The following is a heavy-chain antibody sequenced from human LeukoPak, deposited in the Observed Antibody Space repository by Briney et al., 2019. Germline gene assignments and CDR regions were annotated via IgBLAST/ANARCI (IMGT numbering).Heavy chain of an antibody. V-gene: IGHV3-7*01. D-gene: IGHD6-13*01. J-gene: IGHJ3*02. CDR3: ARGGSSSWYFRDAFDI. CDR2: IKEDGSEI. CDR1: GFTFSSHW. Sequence: GGSLRLSCAASGFTFSSHWMSWVRQAPGKGLEWVANIKEDGSEIYYVDSVKGRFTISRDNAKNSLYLQMNSLRAEDTAVYYCARGGSSSWYFRDAFDIWGQGTMVTVSS.